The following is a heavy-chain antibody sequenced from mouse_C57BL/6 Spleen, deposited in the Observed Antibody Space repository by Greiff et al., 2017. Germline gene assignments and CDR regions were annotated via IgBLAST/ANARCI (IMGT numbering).Heavy chain of an antibody. CDR3: ARSVAYYSNRYYFDY. Sequence: QVQLQQSGAELVKPGASVKISCKASGYAFSSYWMNGVKQRPGKGLEWIGQIYPGDGDTNYNGKFKGKATLTADKSSSTAYMQLSSLTSEDSAVYFCARSVAYYSNRYYFDYWGQGTTLTVSS. D-gene: IGHD2-5*01. CDR1: GYAFSSYW. CDR2: IYPGDGDT. V-gene: IGHV1-80*01. J-gene: IGHJ2*01.